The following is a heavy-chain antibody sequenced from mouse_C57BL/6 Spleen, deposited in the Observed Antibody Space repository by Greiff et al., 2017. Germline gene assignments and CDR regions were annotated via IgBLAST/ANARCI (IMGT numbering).Heavy chain of an antibody. CDR1: GYTFTDYE. D-gene: IGHD1-1*01. CDR2: IDPETGGT. CDR3: TRSGSNQPRGYFDV. Sequence: QVQLKQSGAELVRPGASVTLSCKASGYTFTDYEMHWVKQTPVHGLEWIGAIDPETGGTAYNQKFKGKAILTADKSSSTAYMELRSLTSEDSAVYYCTRSGSNQPRGYFDVWGTGTTVTVSS. V-gene: IGHV1-15*01. J-gene: IGHJ1*03.